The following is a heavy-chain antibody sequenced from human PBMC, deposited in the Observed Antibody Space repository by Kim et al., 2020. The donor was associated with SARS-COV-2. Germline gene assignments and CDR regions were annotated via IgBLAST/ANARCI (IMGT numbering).Heavy chain of an antibody. V-gene: IGHV4-31*02. CDR3: ARRRPGLRLDP. J-gene: IGHJ5*02. Sequence: SSSHPTHQSRIPISVHTSKNQFSLKLSCVTAADTAVYYCARRRPGLRLDPWGQGTLVTVSS. CDR2: S. D-gene: IGHD4-17*01.